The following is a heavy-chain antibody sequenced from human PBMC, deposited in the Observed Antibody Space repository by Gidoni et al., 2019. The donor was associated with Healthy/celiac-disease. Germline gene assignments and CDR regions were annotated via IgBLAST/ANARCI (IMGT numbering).Heavy chain of an antibody. CDR3: ARGYSSGQYRIDY. J-gene: IGHJ4*02. D-gene: IGHD6-19*01. CDR2: ISSSSSYI. V-gene: IGHV3-21*01. Sequence: VQLVESGGGLVKPGGSLRLSCAASGFTFSGYSMNWVRQTPGKGLEWVSSISSSSSYIYYADSVKGRFTISRDNAKNSLYLQMNSLRAEDTAVYYCARGYSSGQYRIDYWGQGTLVTVSS. CDR1: GFTFSGYS.